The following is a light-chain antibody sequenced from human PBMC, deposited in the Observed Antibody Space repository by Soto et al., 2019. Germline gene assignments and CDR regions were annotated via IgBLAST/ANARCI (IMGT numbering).Light chain of an antibody. CDR3: QQYGNSTIT. J-gene: IGKJ5*01. CDR1: QSVSSSY. CDR2: GAS. Sequence: EIVLTQSPGTLSLPPGERATLSCRASQSVSSSYLAWYQQKPGQAPMLPIYGASTRAPGIPARFRARRSGKDFALPISRLEREDFAVYYCQQYGNSTITFGQGTQREIK. V-gene: IGKV3-20*01.